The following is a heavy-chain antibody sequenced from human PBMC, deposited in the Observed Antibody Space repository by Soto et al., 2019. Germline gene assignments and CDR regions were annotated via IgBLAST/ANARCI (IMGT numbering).Heavy chain of an antibody. D-gene: IGHD5-18*01. CDR2: IYYSGST. Sequence: QVQLQESGPGLVKPSQTLSLTCTVSGGSISSGGYYWSWIRQHPGKGLERIGYIYYSGSTYYNPSLNSRVTISVDTSKNQFALKLSSVTAADTAVYYCARVGSGSYGQYWYFDLWGRGTLVIV. V-gene: IGHV4-31*03. CDR3: ARVGSGSYGQYWYFDL. J-gene: IGHJ2*01. CDR1: GGSISSGGYY.